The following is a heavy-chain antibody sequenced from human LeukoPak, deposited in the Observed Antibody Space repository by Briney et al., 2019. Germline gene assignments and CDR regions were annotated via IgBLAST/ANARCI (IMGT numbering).Heavy chain of an antibody. D-gene: IGHD3-10*01. CDR3: AQRSPSY. J-gene: IGHJ4*02. CDR1: GFTFNSYA. V-gene: IGHV3-23*01. CDR2: ISGTGSTT. Sequence: GGSLRLSCAASGFTFNSYAMSWVRQAPGKGLEWVSSISGTGSTTYYADSVKGRFAISRDNSKNTLYLQMNSLRAEDTAVYYCAQRSPSYWGQGTLVTVSS.